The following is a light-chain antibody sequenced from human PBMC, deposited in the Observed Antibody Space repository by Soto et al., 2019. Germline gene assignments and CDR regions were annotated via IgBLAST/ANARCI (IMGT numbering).Light chain of an antibody. CDR1: ESVNNY. J-gene: IGKJ4*01. CDR2: DAS. V-gene: IGKV3-11*01. CDR3: QQRNNWLT. Sequence: EVVLTQSPATLSLSPGERATLTCRASESVNNYLAWYQQKPGQAPRLIIYDASNRATGIPARFSGSGSGTDFTLTISSLEPEDLAVYYCQQRNNWLTFGGGTKVEIK.